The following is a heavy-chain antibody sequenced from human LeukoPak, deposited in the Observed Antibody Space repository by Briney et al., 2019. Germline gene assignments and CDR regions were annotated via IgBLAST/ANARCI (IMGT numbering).Heavy chain of an antibody. Sequence: PGGSLRLSCAASGFTFDDYAMHWVRQAPGKGLEWVSLISGDGGSTYYADSVKGRFTISRDNSKNSLYLQMNSLRTEDTALYYCATYTAMDPYYYYYMDVWGKGTTVTVSS. D-gene: IGHD5-18*01. CDR2: ISGDGGST. CDR1: GFTFDDYA. J-gene: IGHJ6*03. CDR3: ATYTAMDPYYYYYMDV. V-gene: IGHV3-43*02.